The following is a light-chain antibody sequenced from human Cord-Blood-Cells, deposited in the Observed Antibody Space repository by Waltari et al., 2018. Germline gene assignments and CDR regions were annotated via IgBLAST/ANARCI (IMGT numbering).Light chain of an antibody. CDR1: QSVSSY. Sequence: EIVLTQSPATLSLSPGDRATLSCRASQSVSSYLAWYQQKPGQAPRLLIYDASNSATGIPARFSGSGSGTDFTLTISSLEPEDVAVYYCQQRSNWPPYTFGHGTKLEIK. CDR2: DAS. CDR3: QQRSNWPPYT. J-gene: IGKJ2*01. V-gene: IGKV3-11*01.